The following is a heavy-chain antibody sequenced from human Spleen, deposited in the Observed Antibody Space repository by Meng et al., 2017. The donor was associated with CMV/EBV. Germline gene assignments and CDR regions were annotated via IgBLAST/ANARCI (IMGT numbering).Heavy chain of an antibody. V-gene: IGHV4-30-2*01. CDR3: ARVVTALWGYSFDY. CDR1: GGSISGGGYS. J-gene: IGHJ4*02. Sequence: LQESGSGLVKPSPTLSLTCAVSGGSISGGGYSWSWIRQPPGKGLEWIGNIYHSGSTYYNPSLKRRVTISVDRSKNQFYLKLSSVSAADTDVYYCARVVTALWGYSFDYWGQGTLVTVSS. D-gene: IGHD2-21*02. CDR2: IYHSGST.